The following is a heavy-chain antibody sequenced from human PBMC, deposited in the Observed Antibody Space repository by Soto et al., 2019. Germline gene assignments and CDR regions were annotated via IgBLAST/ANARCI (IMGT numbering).Heavy chain of an antibody. V-gene: IGHV3-7*03. D-gene: IGHD2-2*01. CDR2: IKYDGSEK. CDR1: GFTFSTYW. J-gene: IGHJ4*02. CDR3: ARLPCSVASCYSFEH. Sequence: GSLRLSCAASGFTFSTYWMSWVRQTPGKGLEWVANIKYDGSEKFYVDSVKGRFTISRDNAENSLHLQMNSLRAEDTAVYYCARLPCSVASCYSFEHWGPGTLVTVSS.